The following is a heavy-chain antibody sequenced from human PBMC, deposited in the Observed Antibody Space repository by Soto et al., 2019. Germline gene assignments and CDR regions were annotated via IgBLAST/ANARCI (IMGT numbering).Heavy chain of an antibody. D-gene: IGHD2-15*01. V-gene: IGHV3-23*01. CDR2: IRSNTAVT. J-gene: IGHJ4*02. Sequence: KGLEWVAAIRSNTAVTHYADSMRDRSTISRVNSATTIFLHMNRLRAEASAVYFCAKASDGGWPYYFDSWGQGALVTVSS. CDR3: AKASDGGWPYYFDS.